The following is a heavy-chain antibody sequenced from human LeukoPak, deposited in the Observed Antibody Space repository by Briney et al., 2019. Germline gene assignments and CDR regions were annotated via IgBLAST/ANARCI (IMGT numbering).Heavy chain of an antibody. CDR2: INSDGSST. V-gene: IGHV3-74*01. Sequence: QPGGSLRLSCAASGFTFSNYGMHWVRQAPGKGLVWVSRINSDGSSTTYADSVKGRFTISRDNAKNTLYLQMNSLRAEDMAVYYCARDPSYSENLDYWGQGTLVTVSS. CDR1: GFTFSNYG. CDR3: ARDPSYSENLDY. J-gene: IGHJ4*02. D-gene: IGHD1-26*01.